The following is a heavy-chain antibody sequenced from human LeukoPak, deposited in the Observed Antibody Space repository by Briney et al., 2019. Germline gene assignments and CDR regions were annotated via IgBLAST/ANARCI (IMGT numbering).Heavy chain of an antibody. D-gene: IGHD3-16*01. Sequence: ASVKISCKASGYTFTINHIHWVRQAPGQGLEWMGVINPSGDSTTYAQNFQGRATMTRDTSTSTVYMELRSLRSEDTAIYYCAKLATSDTGETYWGQGTLVTDSS. V-gene: IGHV1-46*01. CDR1: GYTFTINH. CDR2: INPSGDST. J-gene: IGHJ4*02. CDR3: AKLATSDTGETY.